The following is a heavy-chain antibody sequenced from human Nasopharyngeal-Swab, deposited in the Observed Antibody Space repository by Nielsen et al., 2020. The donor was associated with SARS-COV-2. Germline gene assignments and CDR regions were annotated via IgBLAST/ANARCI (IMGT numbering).Heavy chain of an antibody. Sequence: GGSLRLSCAASGFTFDNYGMSWVRQPPGRGLEWVSSISGSGSNTYYRDSVKGRFTISRDNSQNTLYLQMNSLRAEDTALYYCAKDGGGWYTSGWYYFDSWGQQILVTVSS. V-gene: IGHV3-23*01. CDR2: ISGSGSNT. D-gene: IGHD6-19*01. J-gene: IGHJ4*02. CDR3: AKDGGGWYTSGWYYFDS. CDR1: GFTFDNYG.